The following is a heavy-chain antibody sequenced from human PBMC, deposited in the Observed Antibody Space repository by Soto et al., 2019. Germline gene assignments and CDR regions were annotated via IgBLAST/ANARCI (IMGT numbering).Heavy chain of an antibody. J-gene: IGHJ4*02. V-gene: IGHV4-59*01. CDR3: ARAAGTVTTNLYYFDY. CDR1: GGSFSGYY. CDR2: IYYSGST. Sequence: SETLSLTCAVYGGSFSGYYWSWIRQPPGKGLEWIGYIYYSGSTNYNPSLKSRVTISVDTSKNQFSLKLSSVTAADTAVDYCARAAGTVTTNLYYFDYWGQGTLVTVTS. D-gene: IGHD4-17*01.